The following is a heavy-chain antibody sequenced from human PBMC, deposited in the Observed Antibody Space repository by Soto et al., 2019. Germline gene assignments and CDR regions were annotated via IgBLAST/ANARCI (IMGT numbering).Heavy chain of an antibody. J-gene: IGHJ4*02. CDR3: ARVDYDFWSGHRHFDY. D-gene: IGHD3-3*01. CDR1: GGSFSGYY. V-gene: IGHV4-34*01. CDR2: INHSGST. Sequence: PSEILSLTCAVYGGSFSGYYWSWIRQPPGKGLEWIGEINHSGSTNYNPSLKSRVTISVDTSKNQFSLKLSSVTAADTAVYYCARVDYDFWSGHRHFDYWGQGTLVTVSS.